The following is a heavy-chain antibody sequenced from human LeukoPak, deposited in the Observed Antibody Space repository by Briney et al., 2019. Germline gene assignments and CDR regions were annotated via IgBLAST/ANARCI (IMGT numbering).Heavy chain of an antibody. CDR1: GFTFSSYG. V-gene: IGHV3-33*01. Sequence: GGSLRLSCAASGFTFSSYGMHWVRQAPGKGPEWVAVIWYDGSNKYYADSVKGRFTISRDNSKNTLDLQTNSLRAEDTAVYYCARDRSYDFWSGHSTPDYWGQGTLVTVSS. CDR3: ARDRSYDFWSGHSTPDY. J-gene: IGHJ4*02. CDR2: IWYDGSNK. D-gene: IGHD3-3*01.